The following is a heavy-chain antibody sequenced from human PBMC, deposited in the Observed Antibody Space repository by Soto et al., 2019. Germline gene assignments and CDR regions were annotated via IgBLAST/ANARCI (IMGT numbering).Heavy chain of an antibody. J-gene: IGHJ6*02. Sequence: ASVKVSCKASGYTFTGYYMHWVRQAPGQGLEWMGWINPNSGGTNYAQKFQGWVTMTRDTSISTAYMELSRLRSDDTAVYYCARVRLPQDPHDSWSGFDSAQPYYYGMDVWGQGTTVTVSS. CDR2: INPNSGGT. CDR3: ARVRLPQDPHDSWSGFDSAQPYYYGMDV. CDR1: GYTFTGYY. D-gene: IGHD3-3*01. V-gene: IGHV1-2*04.